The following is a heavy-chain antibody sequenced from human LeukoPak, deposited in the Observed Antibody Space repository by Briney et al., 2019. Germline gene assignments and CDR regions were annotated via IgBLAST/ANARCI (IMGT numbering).Heavy chain of an antibody. CDR1: GLTVSKVW. J-gene: IGHJ4*02. CDR2: LKSQEDGGAT. V-gene: IGHV3-15*01. CDR3: AADSEWSVVPGPFDS. D-gene: IGHD4-23*01. Sequence: KPGGSFRLSCEASGLTVSKVWMSWVRQAPGKGLEWVGRLKSQEDGGATDYAAPVKGRFTISRDDSKDTLYLQMNSLKTADTAVYYCAADSEWSVVPGPFDSWGQGVLVVVSS.